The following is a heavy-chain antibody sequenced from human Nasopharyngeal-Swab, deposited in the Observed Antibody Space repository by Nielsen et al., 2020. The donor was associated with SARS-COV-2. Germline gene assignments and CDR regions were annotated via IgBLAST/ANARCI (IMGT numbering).Heavy chain of an antibody. CDR2: INPNSGDT. J-gene: IGHJ4*02. D-gene: IGHD6-13*01. V-gene: IGHV1-2*06. Sequence: ASVKVSCKASGYTFTDYYMHWVRQDPGQGLEGMGRINPNSGDTKYAQKFQGRVTVTRDKSINTAYMELSSLRSDDTAMYYCARDDGDVPGITGSGPPGGYWGQGTLVTVSS. CDR1: GYTFTDYY. CDR3: ARDDGDVPGITGSGPPGGY.